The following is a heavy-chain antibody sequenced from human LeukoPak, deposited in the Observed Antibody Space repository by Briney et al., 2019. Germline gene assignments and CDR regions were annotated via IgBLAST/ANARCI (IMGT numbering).Heavy chain of an antibody. CDR3: VRDSFGERSFEI. J-gene: IGHJ3*02. D-gene: IGHD3-10*01. Sequence: QPGGSLRLSCAASGFFFDNYDMHWVRQSTGKRPEWVAHILVAGDTAYAECVKGRFSISRDNGKRSVYIQMKSLRDGDTAICYCVRDSFGERSFEIWGQGTTVTVSS. CDR1: GFFFDNYD. V-gene: IGHV3-13*01. CDR2: ILVAGDT.